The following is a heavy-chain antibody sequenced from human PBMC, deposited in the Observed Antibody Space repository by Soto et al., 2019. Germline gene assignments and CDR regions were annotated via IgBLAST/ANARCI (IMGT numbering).Heavy chain of an antibody. V-gene: IGHV4-59*08. Sequence: QVQLQESGPGLVKPSETLSLTCTVSGGSISSYYWSWIRQPPGKGLEWIGYIFYSGSTNYNPSLKIRVTISVYTSNIQFSLKLSSVTAADTAVYYCARRYSSSLDFWGQGTLVTVSS. CDR1: GGSISSYY. CDR2: IFYSGST. D-gene: IGHD6-13*01. CDR3: ARRYSSSLDF. J-gene: IGHJ4*02.